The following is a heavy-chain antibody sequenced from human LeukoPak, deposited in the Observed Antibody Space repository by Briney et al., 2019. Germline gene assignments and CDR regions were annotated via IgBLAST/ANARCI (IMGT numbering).Heavy chain of an antibody. CDR1: GGSISSYY. CDR2: IYYSGST. Sequence: SETLSLTCTVSGGSISSYYWSWIRQPPGKGLEWIGYIYYSGSTNYNPSLKSRVTISVDTSKNQFSLKLSSVTAADTAVYYCARRNSEPVAFDYWGKGTLVTAPS. V-gene: IGHV4-59*01. J-gene: IGHJ4*02. CDR3: ARRNSEPVAFDY. D-gene: IGHD1-14*01.